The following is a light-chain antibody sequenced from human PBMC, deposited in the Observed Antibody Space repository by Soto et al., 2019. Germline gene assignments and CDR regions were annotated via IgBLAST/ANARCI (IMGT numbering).Light chain of an antibody. J-gene: IGKJ5*01. Sequence: EILLTQSPATRSLSPGERATLSCRASQSVGSSLAWYQQKPGQAPRLLIYDASNRATGIPARFSGSGSGTDFTLTISSLEPEDFAVYYCQQRRNWPPGITLGQGTRLEI. CDR2: DAS. CDR3: QQRRNWPPGIT. CDR1: QSVGSS. V-gene: IGKV3-11*01.